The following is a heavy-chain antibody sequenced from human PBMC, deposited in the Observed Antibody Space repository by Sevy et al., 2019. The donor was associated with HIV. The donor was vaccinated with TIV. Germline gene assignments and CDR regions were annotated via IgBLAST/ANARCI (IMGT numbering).Heavy chain of an antibody. CDR3: ARDLALRESWFDP. J-gene: IGHJ5*02. Sequence: SETLSLTCTVSGASISSYYWSWIRQPAGKGLEWIGRIYASGRSIYNPSLKSQVTMSVDTSKNQFSLKLGSVTAADTAVYYCARDLALRESWFDPWGQGTLVTVSS. CDR1: GASISSYY. V-gene: IGHV4-4*07. CDR2: IYASGRS.